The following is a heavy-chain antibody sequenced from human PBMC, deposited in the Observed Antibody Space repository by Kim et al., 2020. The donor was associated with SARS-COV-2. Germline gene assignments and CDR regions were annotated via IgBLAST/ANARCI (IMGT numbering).Heavy chain of an antibody. V-gene: IGHV7-4-1*02. J-gene: IGHJ4*02. CDR1: GYIFTGHT. Sequence: ASVKVSCKASGYIFTGHTIHWLRQAPGQGLEWLGRMHTNGGNPTYAQGFTGRLVLSLDTSVSTAYLHLSSLTAEDTAVFYCAREFGTINNFDFWGQGTLV. CDR3: AREFGTINNFDF. CDR2: MHTNGGNP. D-gene: IGHD5-12*01.